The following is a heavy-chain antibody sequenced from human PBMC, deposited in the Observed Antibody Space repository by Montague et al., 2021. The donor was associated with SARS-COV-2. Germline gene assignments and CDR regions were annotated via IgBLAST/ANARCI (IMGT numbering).Heavy chain of an antibody. V-gene: IGHV2-26*01. CDR1: GFSLNNRLG. Sequence: PALVKPTQTLTLTCTVSGFSLNNRLGVTWIRQPPGKALEWLAHIFLNGEQSVTTSLKTRVTVSRDTSKNQVVLSMTNVDPADTATYYCARTRSDPPLLYPGVWDYYFDFWGQGILVSVSS. D-gene: IGHD3-16*02. CDR2: IFLNGEQ. J-gene: IGHJ4*02. CDR3: ARTRSDPPLLYPGVWDYYFDF.